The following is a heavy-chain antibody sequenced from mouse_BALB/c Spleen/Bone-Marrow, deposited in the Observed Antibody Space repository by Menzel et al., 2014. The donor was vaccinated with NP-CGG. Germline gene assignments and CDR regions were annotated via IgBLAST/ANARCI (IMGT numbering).Heavy chain of an antibody. CDR1: GFTFSSFG. CDR2: ISSGSSTI. CDR3: ARGDDGGVYYFDY. V-gene: IGHV5-17*02. D-gene: IGHD2-12*01. Sequence: EVMLVESGGGLVQPGGSRKLSCAASGFTFSSFGMHWVRQAPEKGLEWVAYISSGSSTIYYADTVKGRFTISRDNPKNTLFLQMTSLRSEDTAMYYCARGDDGGVYYFDYWGQGTTLTVSS. J-gene: IGHJ2*01.